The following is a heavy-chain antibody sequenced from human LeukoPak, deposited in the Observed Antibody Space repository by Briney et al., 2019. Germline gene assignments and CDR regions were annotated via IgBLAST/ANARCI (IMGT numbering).Heavy chain of an antibody. D-gene: IGHD3-22*01. CDR2: IIPIFGTA. Sequence: ASVKGSCKASGGTFSSYAISWVRQAPGQGLEGMGGIIPIFGTATYAQKSQGRVPTTADESTSTAYMELSSMRSEDTAVYYCARGSLYDSSGYYVYDFDYWGQGTLVTVSS. CDR3: ARGSLYDSSGYYVYDFDY. CDR1: GGTFSSYA. V-gene: IGHV1-69*01. J-gene: IGHJ4*02.